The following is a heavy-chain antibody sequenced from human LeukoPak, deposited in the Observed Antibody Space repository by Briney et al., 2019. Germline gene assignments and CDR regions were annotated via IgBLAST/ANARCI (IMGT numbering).Heavy chain of an antibody. CDR1: GGSISSGGYS. D-gene: IGHD5-12*01. V-gene: IGHV4-30-4*07. CDR2: IYYSGST. CDR3: ARIRYGGYGRYYFDY. J-gene: IGHJ4*02. Sequence: PSQTLSLTCAVSGGSISSGGYSWSWIRQPPGKGLEWIGYIYYSGSTYYNPSLKSRVTISVDTSKNQFSLKLSSVTAADTAVYYCARIRYGGYGRYYFDYWGQGTLVTVSS.